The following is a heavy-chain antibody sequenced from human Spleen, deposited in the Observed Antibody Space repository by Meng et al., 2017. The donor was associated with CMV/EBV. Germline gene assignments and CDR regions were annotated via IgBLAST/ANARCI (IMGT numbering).Heavy chain of an antibody. D-gene: IGHD6-13*01. J-gene: IGHJ6*02. CDR3: AKGLLQYSSSWYRVEPNYYYYYGMDV. Sequence: GESLKISCAASGFTFSNFAMNWVRQAPGRGLEWVSAIGDSGGRTYYADSVRGRFTISRDNSKNTLYVQMNSLRAEATAVYYCAKGLLQYSSSWYRVEPNYYYYYGMDVWGQGTTVTVSS. V-gene: IGHV3-23*01. CDR1: GFTFSNFA. CDR2: IGDSGGRT.